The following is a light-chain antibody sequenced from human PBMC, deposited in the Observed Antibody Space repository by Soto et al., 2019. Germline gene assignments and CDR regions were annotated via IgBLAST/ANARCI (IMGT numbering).Light chain of an antibody. J-gene: IGKJ5*01. Sequence: EIVLTQSPGTLSLSPGPRATLSCRASQRLSASDIAWYQQKPGQAPKFLIYGVSSRATGIPDRFSGSGSGTDFTLTISRLEPEDFAVYHCQQYGSSPLITFGQGTRLEIK. V-gene: IGKV3-20*01. CDR2: GVS. CDR1: QRLSASD. CDR3: QQYGSSPLIT.